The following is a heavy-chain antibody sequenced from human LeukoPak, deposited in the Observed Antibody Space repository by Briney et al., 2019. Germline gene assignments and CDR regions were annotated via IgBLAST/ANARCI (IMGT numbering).Heavy chain of an antibody. CDR1: GYTFTSYG. D-gene: IGHD3-22*01. Sequence: GSVKVSCKASGYTFTSYGITWVRQAPGQGLEWMGWISAYHGNTNYAQKLQGRVTMTTDTSTSTAFMELRSLRSDDTAVYYCARTPYYEGAEYFQHWGQGTLVTVSS. CDR2: ISAYHGNT. V-gene: IGHV1-18*01. CDR3: ARTPYYEGAEYFQH. J-gene: IGHJ1*01.